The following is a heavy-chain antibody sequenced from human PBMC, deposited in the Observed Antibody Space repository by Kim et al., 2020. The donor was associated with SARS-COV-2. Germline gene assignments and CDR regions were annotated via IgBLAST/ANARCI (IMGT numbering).Heavy chain of an antibody. V-gene: IGHV3-30*04. CDR3: ARIDYYYYGMDV. CDR2: ISYDGSNK. CDR1: GFTFSSYA. J-gene: IGHJ6*02. Sequence: GGSLRLSCAASGFTFSSYAMHWVRQAPGKGLEWVAVISYDGSNKYYADSVKGRFTISRDNSKNTLYLQMNSLRAEDTAVYYCARIDYYYYGMDVWGQGTTVTVSS.